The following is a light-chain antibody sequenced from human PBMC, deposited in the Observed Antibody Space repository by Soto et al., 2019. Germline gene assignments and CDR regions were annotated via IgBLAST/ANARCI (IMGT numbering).Light chain of an antibody. CDR1: QSVSNN. J-gene: IGKJ1*01. V-gene: IGKV3-15*01. Sequence: EIVMTQSPATLSVSPGERATLSCRASQSVSNNLAWFQQKPGQAPRLLIYQASTRATGIPATFSGSGSGTEFTLTISSLQSEDFAVYYCQQYNDRPGTFGQGTKVGIK. CDR3: QQYNDRPGT. CDR2: QAS.